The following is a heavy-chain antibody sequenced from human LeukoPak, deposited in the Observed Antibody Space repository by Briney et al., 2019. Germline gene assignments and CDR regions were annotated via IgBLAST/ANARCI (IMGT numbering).Heavy chain of an antibody. CDR2: VDSSGNT. D-gene: IGHD1-26*01. CDR1: VVSMNGYY. V-gene: IGHV4-4*07. CDR3: ARQFLVGSTFHAFDF. Sequence: NPSETLSLTCSVSVVSMNGYYWSWLRQSAGNRLEWIGHVDSSGNTNYNPSLESRVTMSVDTSKKQFSLKLTSVTTADMAVYFCARQFLVGSTFHAFDFWGQGTMVTVSS. J-gene: IGHJ3*01.